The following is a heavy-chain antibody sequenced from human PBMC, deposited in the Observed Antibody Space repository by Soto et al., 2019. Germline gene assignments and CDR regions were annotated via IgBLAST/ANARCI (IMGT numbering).Heavy chain of an antibody. D-gene: IGHD5-12*01. CDR1: GGSFSIYA. Sequence: QVQLVQSGAEVKKPGSSVKVSCKTSGGSFSIYAITWLRQAPGQGLEWMGGIIPVSGVRNFAQKFQGRVTLNADESTTTAYMELRSLRLDDTAVYSCARQVVGGNDWYFFDSWGQGTLVTVSS. CDR2: IIPVSGVR. J-gene: IGHJ4*02. CDR3: ARQVVGGNDWYFFDS. V-gene: IGHV1-69*01.